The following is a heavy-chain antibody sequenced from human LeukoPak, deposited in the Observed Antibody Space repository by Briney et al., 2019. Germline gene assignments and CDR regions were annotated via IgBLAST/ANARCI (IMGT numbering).Heavy chain of an antibody. Sequence: GGSLRLSCAASGFTFSSYWMHWVRQTPGKGLVWVSRISTDGSSTTYADSVKGRFTISRDNAKNTLYLQMHNLRAEDTAMYYCARGTQIFWGQGTLVTVSS. CDR1: GFTFSSYW. CDR2: ISTDGSST. CDR3: ARGTQIF. D-gene: IGHD2/OR15-2a*01. J-gene: IGHJ4*02. V-gene: IGHV3-74*01.